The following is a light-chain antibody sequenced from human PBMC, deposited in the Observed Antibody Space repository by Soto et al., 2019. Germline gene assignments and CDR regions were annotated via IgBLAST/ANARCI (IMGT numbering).Light chain of an antibody. CDR3: NSYTRSSDYV. CDR1: SSDIGAYNY. CDR2: DVS. J-gene: IGLJ1*01. Sequence: QSALTQPASVSGSPGQSITISCTGTSSDIGAYNYVSWYQQLPGKAPKVMIYDVSNRPSGVSDRFSGSKSGNTASLTISGLQAEDEADYYCNSYTRSSDYVFGTGTKLTVL. V-gene: IGLV2-14*03.